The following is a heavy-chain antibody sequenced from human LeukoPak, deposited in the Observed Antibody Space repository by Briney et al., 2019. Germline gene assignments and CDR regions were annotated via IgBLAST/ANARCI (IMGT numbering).Heavy chain of an antibody. Sequence: GGSLRLSCAASGFTFSSYWMHWVRQAPGKGLVWVSRINSDGSSTSYADSVKGRFTISRDNAKNTLYLQMNSLRAEDTAVYYCARERVVGATHNWFDPWGQGTLVTVSS. CDR2: INSDGSST. J-gene: IGHJ5*02. CDR1: GFTFSSYW. CDR3: ARERVVGATHNWFDP. D-gene: IGHD1-26*01. V-gene: IGHV3-74*01.